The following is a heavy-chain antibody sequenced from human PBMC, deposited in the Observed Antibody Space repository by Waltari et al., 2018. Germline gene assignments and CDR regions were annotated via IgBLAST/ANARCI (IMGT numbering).Heavy chain of an antibody. J-gene: IGHJ4*02. CDR2: IYYSGST. Sequence: QLQLQESGPGLVKPSETLSLTCTVSGGSIRSSSYYCGRIRQPPGKGLEWIGSIYYSGSTYYNPSLKSRVTISVDTSKNQFSLKLSSVTAADTAVYYCARDDLFGGGGYYFDYWGQGTLVTVSS. D-gene: IGHD3-16*01. V-gene: IGHV4-39*07. CDR3: ARDDLFGGGGYYFDY. CDR1: GGSIRSSSYY.